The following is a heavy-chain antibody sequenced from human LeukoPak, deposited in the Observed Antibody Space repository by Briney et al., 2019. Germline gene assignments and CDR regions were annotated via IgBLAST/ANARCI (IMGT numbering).Heavy chain of an antibody. CDR1: GFTFSSYS. CDR3: ARGIAESAFDI. Sequence: GGSLRLSCAASGFTFSSYSMNWVRQAPGKGLEWVSSISSSSSYIYYADSVKGRFTISRDNAKNSLYLQMNRLRAEDKAVYYCARGIAESAFDIWGQGTMVTVSS. V-gene: IGHV3-21*01. J-gene: IGHJ3*02. D-gene: IGHD6-13*01. CDR2: ISSSSSYI.